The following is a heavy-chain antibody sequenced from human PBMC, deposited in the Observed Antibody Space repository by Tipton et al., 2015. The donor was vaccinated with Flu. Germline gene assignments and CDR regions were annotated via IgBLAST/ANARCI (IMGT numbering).Heavy chain of an antibody. CDR1: GGSFSGYY. CDR3: ARGRGRGYDGSGWYGHYGRVV. Sequence: TLSLTCAVYGGSFSGYYWSWIRQPPGKGLEWIGEINYSGSTNYNPSLKSRVTISVDTSKNQFSLKLSSVTAADTAVYYCARGRGRGYDGSGWYGHYGRVVGRQGTTDSVSS. CDR2: INYSGST. J-gene: IGHJ6*02. D-gene: IGHD3-10*01. V-gene: IGHV4-34*01.